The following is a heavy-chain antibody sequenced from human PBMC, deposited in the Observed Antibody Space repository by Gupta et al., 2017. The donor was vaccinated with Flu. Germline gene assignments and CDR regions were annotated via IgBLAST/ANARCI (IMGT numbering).Heavy chain of an antibody. CDR3: AKKKNRLLQLLYFDY. CDR1: GFTFVNYA. D-gene: IGHD5-24*01. V-gene: IGHV3-23*01. Sequence: EVQLLESGGGLVQPGGSLRLSCTVSGFTFVNYAMNWVRPAPGKGPVWVSTNSACGCTTFYADSVKGRFTISKDTSKNPLYLQMNSLRAEDTAGYFRAKKKNRLLQLLYFDYWGQGTLVTVSS. J-gene: IGHJ4*02. CDR2: NSACGCTT.